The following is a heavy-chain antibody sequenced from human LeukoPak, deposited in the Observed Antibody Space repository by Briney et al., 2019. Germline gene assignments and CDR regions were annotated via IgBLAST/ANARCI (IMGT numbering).Heavy chain of an antibody. CDR2: IRSKAYGGTT. Sequence: GGSLRLSCAGSGFTFSSYWMSWFRQAPGKGLEWVGFIRSKAYGGTTEYAASVKGRFTISRDDSKSIAYLQMNSLKTEDTAVYYCTRDGSPFTYYYDSSGYSTGHFDYWGQGTLVTVSS. J-gene: IGHJ4*02. D-gene: IGHD3-22*01. CDR1: GFTFSSYW. V-gene: IGHV3-49*03. CDR3: TRDGSPFTYYYDSSGYSTGHFDY.